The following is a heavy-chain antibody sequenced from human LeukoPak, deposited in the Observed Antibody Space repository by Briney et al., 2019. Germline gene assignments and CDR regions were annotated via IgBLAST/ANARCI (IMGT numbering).Heavy chain of an antibody. CDR2: TYYRSKWYN. CDR3: ARDSYIAAAGIRFDP. Sequence: SQTLSLTCAISGDSVSSNSAAWNWIRQSPSRGLEWLGRTYYRSKWYNDYAVSVKSRITINPDTSKNQFSLKLSSVTAADTAVYYCARDSYIAAAGIRFDPWGQGTLVTVSS. CDR1: GDSVSSNSAA. V-gene: IGHV6-1*01. J-gene: IGHJ5*02. D-gene: IGHD6-13*01.